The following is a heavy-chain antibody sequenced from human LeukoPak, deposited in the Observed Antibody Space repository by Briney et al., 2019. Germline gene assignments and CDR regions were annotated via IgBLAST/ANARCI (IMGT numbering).Heavy chain of an antibody. CDR2: ISSSSSYI. J-gene: IGHJ4*02. CDR1: GFTFSSYS. V-gene: IGHV3-21*01. D-gene: IGHD1-1*01. Sequence: PGGSLRLSCAVSGFTFSSYSMTWVRQAPGKGLEWVSSISSSSSYIYYADSVKGRFTISRDNAKNSLYLQMNSLRAEDTAVYYCARDPPGTGHYFDYRGQGTLVTVSS. CDR3: ARDPPGTGHYFDY.